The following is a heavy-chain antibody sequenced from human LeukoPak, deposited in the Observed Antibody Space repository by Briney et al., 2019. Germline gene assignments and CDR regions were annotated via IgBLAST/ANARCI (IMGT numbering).Heavy chain of an antibody. CDR2: ISGSGGST. CDR1: GFTFSSYA. D-gene: IGHD3-3*01. V-gene: IGHV3-23*01. CDR3: VKDPTYYDFWSGYYFDY. Sequence: GGSLRLSCAASGFTFSSYAMSWVRQAPGKGLEWVSAISGSGGSTYYADSVKGRFTISRDNSKNTLYLQMNSLRAEDTAVYYCVKDPTYYDFWSGYYFDYWGQGTLVTVSS. J-gene: IGHJ4*02.